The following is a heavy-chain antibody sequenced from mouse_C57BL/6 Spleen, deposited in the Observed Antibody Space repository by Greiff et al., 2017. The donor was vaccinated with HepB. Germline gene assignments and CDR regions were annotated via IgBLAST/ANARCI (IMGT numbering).Heavy chain of an antibody. Sequence: EVMLVESEGGLVQPGSSMKLSCTASGFTFSDYYMAWVRQVPEKGLEWVANINYDGSSTYYLDSLKSRFIISRDNAKNILYLQMSSLNSEETATYYCARENYYGSGSYYFDYWGQGTTLTVSS. V-gene: IGHV5-16*01. J-gene: IGHJ2*01. CDR1: GFTFSDYY. D-gene: IGHD1-1*01. CDR3: ARENYYGSGSYYFDY. CDR2: INYDGSST.